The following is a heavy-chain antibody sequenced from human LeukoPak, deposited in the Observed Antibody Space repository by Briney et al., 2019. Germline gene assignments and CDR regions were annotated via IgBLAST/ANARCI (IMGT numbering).Heavy chain of an antibody. CDR3: ARDRSPNIVVVVAATSYWYFDL. Sequence: GASVKVSCKASGDTFTSYGISWVRQAPGQGLEWMGWISAYNGNTNYAQKLQGRVTMTTDTSTSTAYMELRSLRSDDTAVYYCARDRSPNIVVVVAATSYWYFDLWGRGTLVTVSS. CDR2: ISAYNGNT. D-gene: IGHD2-15*01. CDR1: GDTFTSYG. V-gene: IGHV1-18*01. J-gene: IGHJ2*01.